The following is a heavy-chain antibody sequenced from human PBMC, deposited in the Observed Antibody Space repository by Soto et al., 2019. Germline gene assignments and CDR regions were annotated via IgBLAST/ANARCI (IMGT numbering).Heavy chain of an antibody. Sequence: SETLSLTWTVAGGSISSYYWSWIRQPPGKGLEWIGYIYYSGSTNYNPSLKSRVTISVDTSKNQFSLKLSSVTAADTAVYYCARDGSSGWYVMDVWGQGTTVTVSS. V-gene: IGHV4-59*01. D-gene: IGHD6-19*01. J-gene: IGHJ6*02. CDR2: IYYSGST. CDR3: ARDGSSGWYVMDV. CDR1: GGSISSYY.